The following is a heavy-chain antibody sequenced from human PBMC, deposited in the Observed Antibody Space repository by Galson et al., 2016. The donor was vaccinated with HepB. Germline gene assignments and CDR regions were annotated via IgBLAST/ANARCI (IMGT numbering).Heavy chain of an antibody. Sequence: SLRLSCAASGFTFSTYWINWVRQGPGKGLEWVANIQPEGSEKYYVDSVKGRFTISRDNAKNSLYLQMNSLKTEDTAVYYCARDSGTYEIDYWGQGTLVTASS. D-gene: IGHD1-26*01. V-gene: IGHV3-7*03. CDR3: ARDSGTYEIDY. CDR1: GFTFSTYW. J-gene: IGHJ4*02. CDR2: IQPEGSEK.